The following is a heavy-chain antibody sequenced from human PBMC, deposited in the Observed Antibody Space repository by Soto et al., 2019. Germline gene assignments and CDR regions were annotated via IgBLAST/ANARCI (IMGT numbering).Heavy chain of an antibody. CDR2: MFHSGST. CDR3: ARNIGKGDWYFDL. D-gene: IGHD3-16*01. CDR1: GGSISNGGYY. Sequence: LSLTCNVSGGSISNGGYYWSWIRQHPGKGLEWIGYMFHSGSTYYNPSLKSRLMILVDTSKNQFSLKLTSVTAADTAVYYCARNIGKGDWYFDLWGRGTLVTVSS. J-gene: IGHJ2*01. V-gene: IGHV4-31*03.